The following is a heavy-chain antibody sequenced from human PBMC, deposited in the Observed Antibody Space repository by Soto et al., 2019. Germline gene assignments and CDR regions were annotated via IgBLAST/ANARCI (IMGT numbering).Heavy chain of an antibody. V-gene: IGHV1-18*01. D-gene: IGHD2-2*01. Sequence: ASVKVSCKASGYTFTSYGISWVRQAPGQGLEWMGWISTYNGNTNYAQKLQGRVTMTTDTSTSTAYMELRSLRSDDTAVYYCAAPSYCSTTSCYRYFDYWGQGTLVTVS. CDR1: GYTFTSYG. CDR2: ISTYNGNT. J-gene: IGHJ4*02. CDR3: AAPSYCSTTSCYRYFDY.